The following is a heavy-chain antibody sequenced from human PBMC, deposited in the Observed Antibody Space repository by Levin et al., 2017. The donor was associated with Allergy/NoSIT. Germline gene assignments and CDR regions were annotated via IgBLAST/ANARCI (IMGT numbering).Heavy chain of an antibody. Sequence: GGSLRLSCAASGFTFSSYAMHWVRQAPGKGLEWVAVISYDGSNKYYADSVKGRFTISRDNSKNTLYLQMNSLRAEDTAVYYCARDPYYDSSGYPDYWGQGTLVTVSS. CDR1: GFTFSSYA. CDR3: ARDPYYDSSGYPDY. V-gene: IGHV3-30-3*01. D-gene: IGHD3-22*01. J-gene: IGHJ4*02. CDR2: ISYDGSNK.